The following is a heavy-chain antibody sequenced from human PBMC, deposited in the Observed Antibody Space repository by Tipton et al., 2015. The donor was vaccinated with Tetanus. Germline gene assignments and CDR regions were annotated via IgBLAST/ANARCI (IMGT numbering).Heavy chain of an antibody. CDR2: TYYRSKWYN. CDR1: GDSVSSNSAA. CDR3: ARDRQQLVRDGGYAFDI. J-gene: IGHJ3*02. Sequence: TLSLTCAISGDSVSSNSAAWNWIRQSPSRGLEWLGRTYYRSKWYNDYAASVKSRITINPDTSKNQFSLQLNSVTPEDTAVYYCARDRQQLVRDGGYAFDIWGQGTMVTVSS. V-gene: IGHV6-1*01. D-gene: IGHD6-13*01.